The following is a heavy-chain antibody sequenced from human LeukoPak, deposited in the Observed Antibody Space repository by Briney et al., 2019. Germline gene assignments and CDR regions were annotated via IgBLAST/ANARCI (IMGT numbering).Heavy chain of an antibody. CDR3: ARGGIFGVVIAWFDY. J-gene: IGHJ4*02. CDR1: GASISSHY. V-gene: IGHV4-59*11. D-gene: IGHD3-3*01. Sequence: SETLSLTCTVSGASISSHYWTWLRQPPGKGLEWLGYIHYSGSTNYNPSLKSRITISADTSKNQCSLKLSSVTAADTAMYYCARGGIFGVVIAWFDYWGQGTLVTASS. CDR2: IHYSGST.